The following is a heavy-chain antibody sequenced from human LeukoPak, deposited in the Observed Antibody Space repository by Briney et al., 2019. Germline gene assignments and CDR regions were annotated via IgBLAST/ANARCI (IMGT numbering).Heavy chain of an antibody. V-gene: IGHV1-2*06. J-gene: IGHJ4*02. CDR1: GYTFTGYY. CDR2: INPNSGGT. Sequence: ASVKVSCKASGYTFTGYYMHWVRQAPGQGLEWMGRINPNSGGTNYAQKFQGRVTMTRDTPISTAYMELSRLRSDDTAVYYCARDNYNNYDFWSGYFPTDYWGQGTLVTVSS. CDR3: ARDNYNNYDFWSGYFPTDY. D-gene: IGHD3-3*01.